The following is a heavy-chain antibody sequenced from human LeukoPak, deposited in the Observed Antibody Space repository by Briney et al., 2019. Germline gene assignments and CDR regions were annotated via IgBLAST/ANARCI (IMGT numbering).Heavy chain of an antibody. CDR3: ARAYSSGWTPANYYYYYGMDV. J-gene: IGHJ6*02. CDR1: GGTFSSYA. D-gene: IGHD6-19*01. CDR2: IIPIFGTA. V-gene: IGHV1-69*06. Sequence: SVKVSCKASGGTFSSYAIGWVRQAPGQGLEWMGGIIPIFGTANYAQKFQGRVTITADKSTSTAYMELSSLRSEDTAVYYCARAYSSGWTPANYYYYYGMDVWGQGTTVTVSS.